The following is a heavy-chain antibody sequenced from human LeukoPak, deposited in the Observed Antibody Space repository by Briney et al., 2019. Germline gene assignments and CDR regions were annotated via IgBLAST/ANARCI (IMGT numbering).Heavy chain of an antibody. D-gene: IGHD4-17*01. CDR3: EKYKSYGDRAFDY. CDR1: GYTFTGYY. J-gene: IGHJ4*02. Sequence: ASVKVSCKASGYTFTGYYMHWVRQAPGQGLEWMGRINPNSGGTNYAQKFQGRVTMTRDTSISTAYMELSRLRSDDTAVYYCEKYKSYGDRAFDYWGQGTLVTVSS. V-gene: IGHV1-2*06. CDR2: INPNSGGT.